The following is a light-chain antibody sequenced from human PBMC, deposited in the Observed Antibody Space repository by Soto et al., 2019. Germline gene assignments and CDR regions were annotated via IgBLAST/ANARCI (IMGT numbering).Light chain of an antibody. CDR1: NSDVGDYAY. V-gene: IGLV2-14*03. CDR3: SSNTTSSPVV. Sequence: QSVLTQPASVSGSPGQSITISCSGTNSDVGDYAYVSWYQHHPGKAPKLMIYDVSNRPSGVSNRFSGSKSGKTASLTISGLQAEDEADYYCSSNTTSSPVVFGGGTKLTVL. CDR2: DVS. J-gene: IGLJ3*02.